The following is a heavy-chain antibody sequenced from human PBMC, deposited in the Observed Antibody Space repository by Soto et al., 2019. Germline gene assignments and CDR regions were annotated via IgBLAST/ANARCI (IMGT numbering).Heavy chain of an antibody. CDR3: ASLDCSGGSCGFDY. Sequence: ASVKVSCKASGYTFTSYGISWVRQAPGQGLEWMGWISAYNGNTNYAQKLQGRVTMTTDTSTSTAYMELRSLRSDDTAVYYCASLDCSGGSCGFDYWGQGTLVTVSS. V-gene: IGHV1-18*01. J-gene: IGHJ4*02. CDR2: ISAYNGNT. D-gene: IGHD2-15*01. CDR1: GYTFTSYG.